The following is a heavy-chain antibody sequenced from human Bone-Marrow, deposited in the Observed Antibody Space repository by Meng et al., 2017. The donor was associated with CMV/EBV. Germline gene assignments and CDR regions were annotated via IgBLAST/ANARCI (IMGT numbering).Heavy chain of an antibody. D-gene: IGHD1-26*01. CDR1: GFTFSKCG. Sequence: GGSLRLSCTASGFTFSKCGMHWVRQAPGKGLEWVAVIWYDGSEEYYADNVKGRFAISRDNYRHMLYLQMNSLRPEDTAVYYCARDQKWELLRGTYFDHWGQGTLVTVSS. CDR3: ARDQKWELLRGTYFDH. V-gene: IGHV3-33*01. J-gene: IGHJ4*02. CDR2: IWYDGSEE.